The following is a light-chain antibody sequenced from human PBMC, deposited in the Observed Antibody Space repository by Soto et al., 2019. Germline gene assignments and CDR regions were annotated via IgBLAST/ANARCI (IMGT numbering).Light chain of an antibody. Sequence: DILMTQSPDSLAVSLGERATINCKSSQSVLYSSNNKNYLAWYQQKPGQPPKLLIYWASTRESGVPDRFSGSGSGTDFTLTISSLQAEDVAVYYCQQYYSTPPITFGQGTRLAIK. V-gene: IGKV4-1*01. CDR2: WAS. CDR3: QQYYSTPPIT. CDR1: QSVLYSSNNKNY. J-gene: IGKJ5*01.